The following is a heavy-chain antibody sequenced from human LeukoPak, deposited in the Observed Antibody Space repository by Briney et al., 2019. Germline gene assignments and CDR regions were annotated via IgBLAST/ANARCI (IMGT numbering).Heavy chain of an antibody. CDR1: GFTFSSYG. J-gene: IGHJ3*02. V-gene: IGHV3-33*01. CDR3: ARDEGAYYYDSSGSLAFDI. CDR2: IWYDGSNK. Sequence: PGGSLRLSCAASGFTFSSYGMHWVRQAPGKGLEWVAVIWYDGSNKYYADSVKGRFTISRDNSKNTLYLQMNSLRAEDTAVYYCARDEGAYYYDSSGSLAFDIWGQGTVVTVSS. D-gene: IGHD3-22*01.